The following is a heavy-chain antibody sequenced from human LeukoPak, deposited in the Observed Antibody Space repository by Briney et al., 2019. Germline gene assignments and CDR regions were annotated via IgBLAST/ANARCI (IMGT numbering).Heavy chain of an antibody. CDR1: GGSVSSGSYD. J-gene: IGHJ4*02. CDR2: ISYRGSI. V-gene: IGHV4-61*01. Sequence: PSDTLSLTCTVSGGSVSSGSYDCSWIRQPPGKGLEWIGYISYRGSINYNPSLKSRETISVDTYQNQFSLSSSSVTAADTAVYYCARDSFLLSFGAYRGYFDYWGQGTLVTVSS. CDR3: ARDSFLLSFGAYRGYFDY. D-gene: IGHD3-10*01.